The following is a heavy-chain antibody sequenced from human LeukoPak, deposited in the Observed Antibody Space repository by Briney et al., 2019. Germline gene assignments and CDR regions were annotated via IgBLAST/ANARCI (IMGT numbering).Heavy chain of an antibody. CDR2: INHSGST. J-gene: IGHJ5*02. Sequence: SETLSLTCAVYGGSFSGYYWSWIRQPPGKGLEWIGEINHSGSTNYNPSLKSRVTISVDTSKNQFSLKLSSVTAVDTAVYYCARAVRYYDFWSGPRGWFDPWGQGTLVTVSS. D-gene: IGHD3-3*01. CDR1: GGSFSGYY. CDR3: ARAVRYYDFWSGPRGWFDP. V-gene: IGHV4-34*01.